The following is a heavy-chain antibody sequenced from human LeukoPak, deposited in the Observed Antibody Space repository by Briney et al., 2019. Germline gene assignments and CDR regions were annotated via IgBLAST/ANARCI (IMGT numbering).Heavy chain of an antibody. CDR3: ASHHYDSSGYIRAFDY. J-gene: IGHJ4*02. V-gene: IGHV4-59*01. CDR2: IYYSGST. CDR1: GGSISSYY. D-gene: IGHD3-22*01. Sequence: SETLSLTCTASGGSISSYYWSWIRQPPGKGLEWIGYIYYSGSTNYNPSLKSRVTISVDTSKNQFSLKLSSVTAADTAVYYCASHHYDSSGYIRAFDYWGQGTLVTVSS.